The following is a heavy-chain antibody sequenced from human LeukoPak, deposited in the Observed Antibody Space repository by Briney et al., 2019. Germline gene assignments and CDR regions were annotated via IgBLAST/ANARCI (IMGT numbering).Heavy chain of an antibody. Sequence: SETLPLTCSVSGGSISSYYWTWIRQPAGKGLEWLGRIDTSGSTFSNPSLQSRVTISVDTSKSQFSLQLSSVTAADTAVYYCARSDGVGAGYYYYGVDVWGLGTTVTVSS. CDR2: IDTSGST. V-gene: IGHV4-4*07. J-gene: IGHJ6*02. D-gene: IGHD1-26*01. CDR3: ARSDGVGAGYYYYGVDV. CDR1: GGSISSYY.